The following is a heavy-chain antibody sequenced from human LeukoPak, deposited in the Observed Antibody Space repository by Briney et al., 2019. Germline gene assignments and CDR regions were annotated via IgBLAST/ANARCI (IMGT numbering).Heavy chain of an antibody. CDR2: IYYSGST. CDR3: ARDVVAAAGTWDY. Sequence: SETLSLTCTVSGGSISSYYWSWIRQPPGKGLEWIGYIYYSGSTNYNPSLKSRVTMSVDTSKNQFSLKLSSVTAADTAVYCCARDVVAAAGTWDYWGQGTLVTVSS. D-gene: IGHD6-13*01. CDR1: GGSISSYY. J-gene: IGHJ4*02. V-gene: IGHV4-59*12.